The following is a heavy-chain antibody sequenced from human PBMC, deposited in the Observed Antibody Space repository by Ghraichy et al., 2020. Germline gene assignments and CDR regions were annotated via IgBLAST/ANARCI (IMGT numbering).Heavy chain of an antibody. CDR1: GFTFSSYA. D-gene: IGHD3-3*01. CDR3: AKDKIFGVDYFDS. J-gene: IGHJ4*02. V-gene: IGHV3-23*01. Sequence: GGSLRLSCAASGFTFSSYAMSWVRQAPGKGLEWVSGINGNGDSPYYADSVKGRFTISRDNSKNTLYLQMNSLRAEDTAVYYCAKDKIFGVDYFDSWGQGTLVTVSS. CDR2: INGNGDSP.